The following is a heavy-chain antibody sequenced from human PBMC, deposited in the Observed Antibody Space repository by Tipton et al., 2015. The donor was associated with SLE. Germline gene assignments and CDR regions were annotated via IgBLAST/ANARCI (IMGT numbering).Heavy chain of an antibody. J-gene: IGHJ4*02. CDR1: GGSVSSGTSY. CDR2: IYYSGST. Sequence: TLSLTCTVSGGSVSSGTSYWSWIRQPPGKGLEWIGYIYYSGSTNYNPSLKSRVTISVDTSKNQFSLKLSSVTAADTAVYYCARLGTGIFDYWGQGTLVTVSS. D-gene: IGHD1-1*01. V-gene: IGHV4-61*01. CDR3: ARLGTGIFDY.